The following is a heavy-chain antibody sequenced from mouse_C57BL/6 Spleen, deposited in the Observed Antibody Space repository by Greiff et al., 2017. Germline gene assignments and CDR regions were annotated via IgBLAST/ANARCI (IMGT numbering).Heavy chain of an antibody. CDR2: IDPSDSYT. CDR3: ARNPPYDYGDGYYFDY. J-gene: IGHJ2*01. Sequence: QVQLQQPGAELVMPGASVKLSCKASGFTFTSYWMHWVKQRPGQGLEWIGEIDPSDSYTNYNQKFKGKSTLTVDKSSSTAYMQLSSLTSEDSAVYYCARNPPYDYGDGYYFDYWGQGTTLTVSS. CDR1: GFTFTSYW. V-gene: IGHV1-69*01. D-gene: IGHD2-4*01.